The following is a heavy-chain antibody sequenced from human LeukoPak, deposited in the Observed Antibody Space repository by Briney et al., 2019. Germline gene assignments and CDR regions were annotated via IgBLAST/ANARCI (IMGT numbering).Heavy chain of an antibody. V-gene: IGHV3-7*01. CDR2: IKPDEGEK. CDR3: VRYYTRQSWYFDL. J-gene: IGHJ2*01. Sequence: GGSLRLSCAASGFTFSSDWMIWVCQAPGKGLEWVANIKPDEGEKYYVDSVKGRFTVSRDNAKNSLYLQMNSLRVEDTAVYYCVRYYTRQSWYFDLWGRGTLVTVSS. CDR1: GFTFSSDW. D-gene: IGHD3-10*01.